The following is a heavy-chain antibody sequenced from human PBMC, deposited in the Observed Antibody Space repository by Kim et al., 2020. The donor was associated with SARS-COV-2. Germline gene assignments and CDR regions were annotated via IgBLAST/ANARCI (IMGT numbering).Heavy chain of an antibody. CDR1: GFTFSSDG. J-gene: IGHJ4*02. CDR3: AKPVGAGRYYFDY. D-gene: IGHD1-26*01. Sequence: GGSLRLSCAVSGFTFSSDGMHWVCQAPGKGLEWVAVISYDGRNKSYTDSVKGRFTISRDNSRKTLYLLMSSLRAEDTAVFYCAKPVGAGRYYFDYWGQGTLVSVSS. V-gene: IGHV3-30*18. CDR2: ISYDGRNK.